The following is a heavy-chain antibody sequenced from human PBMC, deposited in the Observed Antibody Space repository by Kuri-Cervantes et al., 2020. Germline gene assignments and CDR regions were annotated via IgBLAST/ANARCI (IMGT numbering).Heavy chain of an antibody. CDR1: GFTFDDYA. D-gene: IGHD2-21*02. CDR2: ISGSGGST. J-gene: IGHJ4*02. Sequence: GGSLRLSCAASGFTFDDYAMHWVRQAPGKGLEWVSAISGSGGSTYYADSVKGRFTISRDNSKNTLYLQMNSLRAEDTAVYYCAKEALAYCGGDCYSPLDYWGQGTLVTVSS. CDR3: AKEALAYCGGDCYSPLDY. V-gene: IGHV3-23*01.